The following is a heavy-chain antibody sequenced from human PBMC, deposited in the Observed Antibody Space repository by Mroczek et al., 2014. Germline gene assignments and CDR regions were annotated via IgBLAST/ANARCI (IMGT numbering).Heavy chain of an antibody. D-gene: IGHD2-2*01. CDR1: GGSFSGYY. Sequence: QVQLVESGAGLLKPSETLSLTCAVYGGSFSGYYWSWIRQPPGKGLEWIGEINHSGSTNYNPSLKSRVAISVDTSKNQFSLKLSSVTAADTAVYYCARGVVVVPAAYYYYYGMDVVGPRDHGHRLL. CDR3: ARGVVVVPAAYYYYYGMDV. V-gene: IGHV4-34*01. CDR2: INHSGST. J-gene: IGHJ6*02.